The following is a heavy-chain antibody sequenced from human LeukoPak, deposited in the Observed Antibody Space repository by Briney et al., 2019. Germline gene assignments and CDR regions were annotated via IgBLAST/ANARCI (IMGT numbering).Heavy chain of an antibody. V-gene: IGHV4-4*03. J-gene: IGHJ4*02. Sequence: PPETLSLTCAVSGGSISSSNWWSWVRQPPGKGLEWIGGIYHSGSTNYNPSLKSRVTISVDKSKNQFSLKLSSVTAADTAVYYCARVQCSGGSCSSQLFDYWGQGTLVTVSS. D-gene: IGHD2-15*01. CDR2: IYHSGST. CDR3: ARVQCSGGSCSSQLFDY. CDR1: GGSISSSNW.